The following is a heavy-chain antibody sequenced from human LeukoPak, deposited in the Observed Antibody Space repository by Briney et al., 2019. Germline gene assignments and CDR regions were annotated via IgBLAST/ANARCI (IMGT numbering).Heavy chain of an antibody. CDR1: GYTFTGYY. CDR2: INPNSGGT. J-gene: IGHJ4*02. CDR3: TFLGGGGFYPGY. Sequence: ASVKVSCKASGYTFTGYYMHWVRQAPGQGLEWMGWINPNSGGTNYAQKFQGRVTMTRDTSISTAYMELSRLRSDDTAVYYCTFLGGGGFYPGYWGQGTLVTVSS. D-gene: IGHD2-15*01. V-gene: IGHV1-2*02.